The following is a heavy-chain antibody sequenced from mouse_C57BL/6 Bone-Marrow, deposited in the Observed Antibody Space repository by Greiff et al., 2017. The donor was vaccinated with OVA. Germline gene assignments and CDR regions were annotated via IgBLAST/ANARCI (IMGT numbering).Heavy chain of an antibody. D-gene: IGHD1-1*01. Sequence: QVTLQVSGPGILQPSQTLSLTCSFSGFSLSTFGMGVGWIRPPSGQGLDWLAHIWWDDAKYYNPALKSRLPISKDTSKNQVFLKLANVDTAVTATYYWARIDYYYGSRNWYFDVWGTGTTVTVSS. V-gene: IGHV8-8*01. CDR1: GFSLSTFGMG. CDR3: ARIDYYYGSRNWYFDV. J-gene: IGHJ1*03. CDR2: IWWDDAK.